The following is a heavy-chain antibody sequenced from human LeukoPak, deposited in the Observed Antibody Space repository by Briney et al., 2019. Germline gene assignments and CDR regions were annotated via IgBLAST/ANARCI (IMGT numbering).Heavy chain of an antibody. J-gene: IGHJ4*02. CDR1: GGSFSGYY. Sequence: SETLSLTCAVYGGSFSGYYWSWIRQPPGKGLEWIGEINHSGSTNYNPSLKSRVTISVDTSKNQFSLKLSSVTAADTAVYYCARGHPYHSSGYYFPYHFDYWGQGTLVTVSS. CDR3: ARGHPYHSSGYYFPYHFDY. D-gene: IGHD3-22*01. CDR2: INHSGST. V-gene: IGHV4-34*01.